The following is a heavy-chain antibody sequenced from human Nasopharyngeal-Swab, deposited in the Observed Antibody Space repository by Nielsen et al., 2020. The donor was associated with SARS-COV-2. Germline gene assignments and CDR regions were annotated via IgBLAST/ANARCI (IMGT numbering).Heavy chain of an antibody. Sequence: SETLSLTCTVSGGSIRSGGYYWSWIRQHPGKGLEWIGYIYYSGSTFYNPSPKSRVTVSVDTSKNQFFLKLYSVTAADTAMYYCARWGTITVVQRERFDYWGLGTLVTVSS. CDR2: IYYSGST. D-gene: IGHD4-23*01. V-gene: IGHV4-31*02. J-gene: IGHJ4*02. CDR3: ARWGTITVVQRERFDY. CDR1: GGSIRSGGYY.